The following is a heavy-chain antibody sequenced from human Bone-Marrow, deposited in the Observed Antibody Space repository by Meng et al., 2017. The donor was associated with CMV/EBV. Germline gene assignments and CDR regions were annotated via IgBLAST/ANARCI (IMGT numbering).Heavy chain of an antibody. CDR1: GYTFTSYD. Sequence: ASVKVSCKASGYTFTSYDINWVRQATGQGLEWMGWMNPNSGNTGYAQKFQGRVTITRNTSISTAYMELSSLRSEDTAVYYCARGVARTYYDFWSGCGDVWGQGTTVPVSS. D-gene: IGHD3-3*01. V-gene: IGHV1-8*03. CDR3: ARGVARTYYDFWSGCGDV. CDR2: MNPNSGNT. J-gene: IGHJ6*01.